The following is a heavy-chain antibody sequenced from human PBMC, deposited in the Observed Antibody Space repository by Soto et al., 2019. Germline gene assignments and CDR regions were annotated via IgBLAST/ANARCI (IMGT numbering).Heavy chain of an antibody. CDR3: ARAYGDYEDYYYYYGMDV. Sequence: QVQLVQSGAEVKKPGASVKVSCKASGYTFTSYDINWVRQATGQGLEWMGWMNPNSGNTGYAQKFQGRVTMTRNTSISTAYMELSSLRSEDTAVYYCARAYGDYEDYYYYYGMDVWGQGTTVTVSS. CDR1: GYTFTSYD. CDR2: MNPNSGNT. D-gene: IGHD4-17*01. V-gene: IGHV1-8*01. J-gene: IGHJ6*02.